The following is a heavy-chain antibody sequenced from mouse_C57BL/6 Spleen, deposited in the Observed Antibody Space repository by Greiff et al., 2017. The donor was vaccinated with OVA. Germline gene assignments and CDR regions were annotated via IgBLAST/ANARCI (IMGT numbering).Heavy chain of an antibody. CDR2: ISDGGSYT. J-gene: IGHJ3*01. Sequence: EVQLVESGGGLVKPGGSLKPSCAASGFTFSSYAMSWVRQTPEKRPEWVATISDGGSYTYYPDNVKGRFTISRDNAKNNLYLQMSHLKSEDTAMYYCARDDDFPFAYWGQGTLVTVSA. CDR1: GFTFSSYA. V-gene: IGHV5-4*01. D-gene: IGHD2-13*01. CDR3: ARDDDFPFAY.